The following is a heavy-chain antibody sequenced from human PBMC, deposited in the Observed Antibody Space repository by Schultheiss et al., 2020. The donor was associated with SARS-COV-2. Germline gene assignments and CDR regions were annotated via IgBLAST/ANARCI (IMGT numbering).Heavy chain of an antibody. CDR2: ISAYNGNT. J-gene: IGHJ3*02. D-gene: IGHD3-3*01. V-gene: IGHV1-18*01. CDR1: GGTFSSYA. CDR3: AREGRFLEWLLKNDAFDI. Sequence: ASVKVSCKASGGTFSSYAISWVRQAPGQGLEWMGWISAYNGNTNYAQKLQGRVTMTTDTSTSTAYMELRSLRSDDTAVYYCAREGRFLEWLLKNDAFDIWGQGTMVTVSS.